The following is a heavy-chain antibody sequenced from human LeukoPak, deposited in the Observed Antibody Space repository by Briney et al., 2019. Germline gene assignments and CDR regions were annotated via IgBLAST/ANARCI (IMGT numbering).Heavy chain of an antibody. D-gene: IGHD3-10*01. CDR3: AIDYYGSGSYLDY. CDR2: IYPGDSDT. CDR1: GYSFTSYW. J-gene: IGHJ4*02. Sequence: GESLKISCKGSGYSFTSYWIGWVRQMPGKGLEWMGTIYPGDSDTRYSPSFQGQVTISADKSISTAYLQWSSLKASDTAMYYCAIDYYGSGSYLDYWGQGTLVTVSS. V-gene: IGHV5-51*01.